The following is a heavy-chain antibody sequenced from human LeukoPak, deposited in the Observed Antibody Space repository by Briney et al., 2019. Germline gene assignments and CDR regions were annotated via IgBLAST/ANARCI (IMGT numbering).Heavy chain of an antibody. J-gene: IGHJ4*02. CDR1: GYSLSSGYY. D-gene: IGHD6-19*01. Sequence: SETLSLTCTVSGYSLSSGYYWGWIRQPPGKGLEWIGSIYHSGSTYYNPSLKSRLTISVDKSKNQFSLKLSSVTAADTAVYYCARVDQWPDPFDYWGQGTLVTVSS. CDR3: ARVDQWPDPFDY. V-gene: IGHV4-38-2*02. CDR2: IYHSGST.